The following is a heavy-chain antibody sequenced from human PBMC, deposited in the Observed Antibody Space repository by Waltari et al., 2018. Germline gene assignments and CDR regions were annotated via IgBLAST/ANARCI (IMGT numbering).Heavy chain of an antibody. D-gene: IGHD6-25*01. J-gene: IGHJ4*02. CDR3: ARDQSFAIAGQQRTFDY. CDR1: GGSFSGYY. Sequence: QVQLQQWGAGLLKPSETLSLTCAVYGGSFSGYYWSWIRQPPGKGLEWIGEINHSGSTNYNPSLKSRVTISVDTSKNQFSLKLSSVTAADTAVYYCARDQSFAIAGQQRTFDYWGQGTLVTVSS. V-gene: IGHV4-34*01. CDR2: INHSGST.